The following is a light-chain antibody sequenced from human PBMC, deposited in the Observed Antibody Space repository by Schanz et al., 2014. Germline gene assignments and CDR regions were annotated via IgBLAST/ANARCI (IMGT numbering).Light chain of an antibody. CDR1: SSDIGAYNY. CDR3: SSYTTSSTVV. Sequence: QSALTQPASVSGAPGQSITISCTGTSSDIGAYNYVSWYQQHPGKAPKLILYDVDRRPSAVSDRFSGSRSGNTASLVISGLRPEDDADYFCSSYTTSSTVVFGGGTKLTVL. V-gene: IGLV2-14*03. CDR2: DVD. J-gene: IGLJ2*01.